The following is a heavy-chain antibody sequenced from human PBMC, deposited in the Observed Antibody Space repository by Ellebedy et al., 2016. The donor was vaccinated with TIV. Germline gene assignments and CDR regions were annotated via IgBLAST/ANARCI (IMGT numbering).Heavy chain of an antibody. V-gene: IGHV1-46*01. D-gene: IGHD6-19*01. Sequence: AASVKVSCKASGYTFTSYYMHWVRQAPGQGLEWMGIINPSGGRTSYAQKVQGRVTMSRDTSTSTVYMELSSLRSEDTAVYYCARGDSRGWYQPHWFDPWGQGILVTVSS. CDR2: INPSGGRT. CDR1: GYTFTSYY. J-gene: IGHJ5*02. CDR3: ARGDSRGWYQPHWFDP.